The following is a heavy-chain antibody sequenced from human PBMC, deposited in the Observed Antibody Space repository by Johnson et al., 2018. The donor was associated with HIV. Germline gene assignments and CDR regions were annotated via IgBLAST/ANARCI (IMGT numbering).Heavy chain of an antibody. Sequence: VQLVESGGGLVQPGRSLRLSCAASGFTFDDYAMYWVRQGPGKGLEWVSGISWNSGSIGYADSVKGRFTISRDNAKNSLYLQMKSLRAEDTAVYYCAKESKWESRTPHDFDIWGQGTMVTVSS. V-gene: IGHV3-9*01. CDR1: GFTFDDYA. CDR3: AKESKWESRTPHDFDI. D-gene: IGHD1-26*01. CDR2: ISWNSGSI. J-gene: IGHJ3*02.